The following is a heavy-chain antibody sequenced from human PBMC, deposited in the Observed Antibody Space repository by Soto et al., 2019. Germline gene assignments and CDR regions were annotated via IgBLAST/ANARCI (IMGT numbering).Heavy chain of an antibody. J-gene: IGHJ3*02. V-gene: IGHV1-69*13. CDR3: ARENTGATTVAVFDI. D-gene: IGHD1-26*01. CDR2: IIPIFGTA. Sequence: SVKVSCKASGGTFSSYAISWVRQAPGQGLERMGGIIPIFGTANYAQKFQGRVTITADESTSTAYMELSSLRSEDTAVYYCARENTGATTVAVFDIWGQGTMVTVSS. CDR1: GGTFSSYA.